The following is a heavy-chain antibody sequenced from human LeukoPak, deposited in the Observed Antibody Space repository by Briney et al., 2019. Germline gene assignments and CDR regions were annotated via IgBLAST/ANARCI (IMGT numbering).Heavy chain of an antibody. V-gene: IGHV4-34*01. CDR1: GGSFSGYY. CDR3: ARIRGYYSRYYYYGMDV. Sequence: PSETLSLTCAVYGGSFSGYYWSWIRQPPGKGLEWIGEINYSGSTNYSPSLKSRVTISVDTSKNQFSLKLSSVTAADTAVYYCARIRGYYSRYYYYGMDVWGQGTTVTVSS. CDR2: INYSGST. D-gene: IGHD3-3*01. J-gene: IGHJ6*02.